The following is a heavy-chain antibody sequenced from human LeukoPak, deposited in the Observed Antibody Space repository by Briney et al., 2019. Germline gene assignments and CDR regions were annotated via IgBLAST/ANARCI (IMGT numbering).Heavy chain of an antibody. Sequence: SETLSLTCAVYGGSISSSGYYWGWIRPHPGKGLEWFGYIYYSGSTYYDPSPKSRVTISVNTSKNQYSLKLSSVTAADTAVYYCARESDYGRYLQHWGQGTLVTVSS. CDR3: ARESDYGRYLQH. V-gene: IGHV4-31*11. D-gene: IGHD4-17*01. CDR2: IYYSGST. CDR1: GGSISSSGYY. J-gene: IGHJ1*01.